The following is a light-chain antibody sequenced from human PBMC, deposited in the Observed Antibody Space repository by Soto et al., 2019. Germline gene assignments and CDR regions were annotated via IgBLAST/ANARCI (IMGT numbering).Light chain of an antibody. CDR2: RDS. CDR3: QVWDSSTF. CDR1: NIGGKN. Sequence: SYELTQPLSVSVALGQTARITCVGNNIGGKNVHWYQQKPGQAPVLVIYRDSNRPSGIPERFSGSNSGNTATLTISRAQAGDEADYYCQVWDSSTFFGGGTKLTVL. J-gene: IGLJ2*01. V-gene: IGLV3-9*01.